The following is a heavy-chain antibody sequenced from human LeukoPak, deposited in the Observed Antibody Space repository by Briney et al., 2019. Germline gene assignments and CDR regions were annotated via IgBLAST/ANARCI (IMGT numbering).Heavy chain of an antibody. V-gene: IGHV4-31*03. Sequence: SQTLSLTCTVSGGSISSGGYYWSWIRQHPGKGLEWIGYIYYSGSTYYNPSLKSRVTISVDTSKNQFSLKLSSVTAADTAVHYCARVSYDILTGYFFAIDYWGQGTLVTVSS. D-gene: IGHD3-9*01. J-gene: IGHJ4*02. CDR1: GGSISSGGYY. CDR3: ARVSYDILTGYFFAIDY. CDR2: IYYSGST.